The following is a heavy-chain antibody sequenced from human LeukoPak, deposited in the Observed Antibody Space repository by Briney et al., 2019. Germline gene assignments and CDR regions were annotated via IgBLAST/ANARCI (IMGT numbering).Heavy chain of an antibody. CDR2: IYYSGST. CDR1: GGSISSYY. Sequence: SETLSLTCTVSGGSISSYYWSWIRQPPGKGLEWIGYIYYSGSTNYNPSLKSRVTISVDTSKNQFSLKLSSVTAADTAVYYCARGGSSSWYPYYYYYYMDVWGKGTTVTVSS. CDR3: ARGGSSSWYPYYYYYYMDV. D-gene: IGHD6-13*01. V-gene: IGHV4-59*01. J-gene: IGHJ6*03.